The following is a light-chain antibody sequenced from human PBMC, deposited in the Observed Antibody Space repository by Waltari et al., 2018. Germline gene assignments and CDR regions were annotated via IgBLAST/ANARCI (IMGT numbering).Light chain of an antibody. Sequence: DIVLTQSPVTVSLSPGERATLSCRTSQRVSSFVAWYHQKPGQPPRLPIADASNRASGISDRITASGSGLNFTLTISSLEPEDVGVYYCQQRDNWPWTFGQGTKVEIK. J-gene: IGKJ1*01. CDR3: QQRDNWPWT. V-gene: IGKV3-11*01. CDR1: QRVSSF. CDR2: DAS.